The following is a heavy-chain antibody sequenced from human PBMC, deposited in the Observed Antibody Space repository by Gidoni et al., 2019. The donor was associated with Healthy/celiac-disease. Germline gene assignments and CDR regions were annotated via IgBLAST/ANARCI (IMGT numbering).Heavy chain of an antibody. D-gene: IGHD6-13*01. Sequence: EVQLLESGGGLVQPGGSLRLSCAASGFTFSSYAMSWVRPAPGKGVEWVSAISGSGGSTYYADSVKGRFTISRDNSKNTLYLQMNSLRAEDTAVYYCAKDRIAAAGPYYFDYWGQGTLVTVSS. CDR3: AKDRIAAAGPYYFDY. CDR1: GFTFSSYA. CDR2: ISGSGGST. J-gene: IGHJ4*02. V-gene: IGHV3-23*01.